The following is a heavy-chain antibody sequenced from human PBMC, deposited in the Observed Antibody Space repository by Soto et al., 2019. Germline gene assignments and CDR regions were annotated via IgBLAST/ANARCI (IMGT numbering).Heavy chain of an antibody. CDR3: ARDPIGGGAPYYLDY. CDR1: RYTFTGYY. CDR2: INPNTGGT. J-gene: IGHJ4*02. Sequence: QVPLVQSGAEVKKPGASVKVSCKASRYTFTGYYMHWVRQAPGQGPEWVGWINPNTGGTHYAQNFQGRVTLTRDTSISTAYMELSRLTSDDSAVYYCARDPIGGGAPYYLDYWGQGTLVTVSS. V-gene: IGHV1-2*02. D-gene: IGHD3-16*01.